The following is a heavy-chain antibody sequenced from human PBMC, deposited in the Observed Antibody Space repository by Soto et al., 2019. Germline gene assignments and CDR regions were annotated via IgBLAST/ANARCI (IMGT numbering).Heavy chain of an antibody. J-gene: IGHJ5*01. D-gene: IGHD2-2*01. CDR1: GFTFSSYA. CDR3: ALSGIVVVPADDFDP. CDR2: ISGSGGST. V-gene: IGHV3-23*01. Sequence: PGGSLRLSCAASGFTFSSYAMSWVRQAPGKGLEWVSAISGSGGSTYYADSVKGRFTISRDNSKNTLYLQMNSLRAEDTAVYYCALSGIVVVPADDFDPWSRGTLVTVSS.